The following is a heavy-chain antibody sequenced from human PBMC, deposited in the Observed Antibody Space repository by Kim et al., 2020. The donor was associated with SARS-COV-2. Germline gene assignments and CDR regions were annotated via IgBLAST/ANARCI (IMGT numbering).Heavy chain of an antibody. V-gene: IGHV3-53*01. J-gene: IGHJ4*02. D-gene: IGHD3-10*01. CDR2: T. Sequence: TYYADSGKGRFTISRDNSKNTLYLQMNSLRAEDTAVYYCARVLVRGVISYWGQGTLVTVSS. CDR3: ARVLVRGVISY.